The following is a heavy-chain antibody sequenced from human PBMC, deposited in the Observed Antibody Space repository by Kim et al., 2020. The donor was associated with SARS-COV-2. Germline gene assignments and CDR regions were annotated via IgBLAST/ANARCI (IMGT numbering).Heavy chain of an antibody. CDR3: ARKEGSGWDLDY. Sequence: STPSVTSRVPISVDPSKHQFSLKLSSVTAADTAVYYCARKEGSGWDLDYWGQGTLVTVSS. V-gene: IGHV4-39*01. J-gene: IGHJ4*02. D-gene: IGHD6-19*01.